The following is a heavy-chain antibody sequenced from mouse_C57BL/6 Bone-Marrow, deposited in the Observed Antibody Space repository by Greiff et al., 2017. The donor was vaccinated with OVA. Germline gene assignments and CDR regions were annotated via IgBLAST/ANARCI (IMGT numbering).Heavy chain of an antibody. CDR3: TRNGSSYVPLYWYFDV. J-gene: IGHJ1*03. V-gene: IGHV1-15*01. Sequence: QVQLQQSGAELVRPGASVTLSCKASGYTFTDYEMHWVKQTPVHGLEWIGAIDPETGGTAYNQKLKGKVILTADKSSSTAYMELRSLTSEDSAVYYCTRNGSSYVPLYWYFDVWGTGTTVTVSS. D-gene: IGHD1-1*01. CDR1: GYTFTDYE. CDR2: IDPETGGT.